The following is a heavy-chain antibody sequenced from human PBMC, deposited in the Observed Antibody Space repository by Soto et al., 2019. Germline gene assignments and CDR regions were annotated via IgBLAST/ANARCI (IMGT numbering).Heavy chain of an antibody. V-gene: IGHV1-8*01. Sequence: QVQLVQSGAEVKKPGASVKVSCKASGYIFTSYAINWVRQATGQGLEWMGWMNPNSGNRGFAQKFQGRVTMTWNTSISAAYMELSSLRSEDTAVYYCARGKVDYLDYWGQGTLVTVS. CDR1: GYIFTSYA. J-gene: IGHJ4*02. CDR2: MNPNSGNR. CDR3: ARGKVDYLDY. D-gene: IGHD1-26*01.